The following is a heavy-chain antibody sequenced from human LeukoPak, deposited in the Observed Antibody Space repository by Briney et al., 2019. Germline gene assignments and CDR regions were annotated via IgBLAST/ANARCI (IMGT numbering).Heavy chain of an antibody. CDR2: IYYSGSI. CDR1: SGSISSSSYY. D-gene: IGHD3-10*01. V-gene: IGHV4-39*01. J-gene: IGHJ4*02. Sequence: SETLSLTCTVSSGSISSSSYYWGWIRQPPGKGLEWIGSIYYSGSIYYNPSLKSRVTISVDTSKNQFSLKLSSVTAADTAVYYCARQMPYYYGSGSYCFDYWGQGTLVTVSS. CDR3: ARQMPYYYGSGSYCFDY.